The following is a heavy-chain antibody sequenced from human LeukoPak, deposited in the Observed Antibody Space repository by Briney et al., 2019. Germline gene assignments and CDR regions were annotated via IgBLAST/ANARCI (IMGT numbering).Heavy chain of an antibody. V-gene: IGHV3-7*03. CDR3: AKDISYSSQAGRFDY. J-gene: IGHJ4*02. D-gene: IGHD3-16*01. CDR1: GFTFSTYW. Sequence: GGSLRLSCAASGFTFSTYWMDWVRQAPGKGLEWVANIKEDGSEKYYEDSVKGRFTISRDNAKNSLYLQMNSLRAEDTALYYCAKDISYSSQAGRFDYWGQGTLVTVSS. CDR2: IKEDGSEK.